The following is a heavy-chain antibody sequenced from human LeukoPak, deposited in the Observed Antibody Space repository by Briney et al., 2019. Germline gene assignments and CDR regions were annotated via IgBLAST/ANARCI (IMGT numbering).Heavy chain of an antibody. D-gene: IGHD6-13*01. J-gene: IGHJ4*02. V-gene: IGHV3-33*08. CDR2: IWYDGSNK. CDR1: GFTFSSYG. Sequence: GGSLRLSCAASGFTFSSYGMHWVRQAPGKGLEWVAVIWYDGSNKYYADSVKGRFTISRDNSKNTLYLQMNSLRAEDTAVYYCAREPYSSSWYGVDYWGQGTLVTVSS. CDR3: AREPYSSSWYGVDY.